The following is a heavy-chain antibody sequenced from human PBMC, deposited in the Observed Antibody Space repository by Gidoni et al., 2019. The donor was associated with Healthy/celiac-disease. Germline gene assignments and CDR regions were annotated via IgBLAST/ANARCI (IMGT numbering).Heavy chain of an antibody. D-gene: IGHD5-12*01. Sequence: QLQLQESGPGLVKPSETLSLPCTVSGGPISSSSYYWGWIRQPPGKGLAWIGSIYYSGSTYYNPSLKSRVTISVDTSKNQFSLKLSSVTAADTAVYYCARLGKPASGYDSFPSWYYYMDVWGKGTTVTVSS. CDR1: GGPISSSSYY. CDR2: IYYSGST. CDR3: ARLGKPASGYDSFPSWYYYMDV. J-gene: IGHJ6*03. V-gene: IGHV4-39*01.